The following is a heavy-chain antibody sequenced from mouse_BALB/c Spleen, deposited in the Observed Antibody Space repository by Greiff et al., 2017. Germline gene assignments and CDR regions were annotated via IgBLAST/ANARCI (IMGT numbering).Heavy chain of an antibody. Sequence: VKLMESGPQLVRPGASVKISCKASGYSFTSYWMHWVKQRPGQGLEWIGMIDPSDSETRLNQKFKDKATLTVDKSSSTAYMQLSSPTSEDSAVYYCARKGLQGYLDYWGQGTTLTVAS. CDR1: GYSFTSYW. CDR3: ARKGLQGYLDY. V-gene: IGHV1S126*01. J-gene: IGHJ2*01. D-gene: IGHD2-2*01. CDR2: IDPSDSET.